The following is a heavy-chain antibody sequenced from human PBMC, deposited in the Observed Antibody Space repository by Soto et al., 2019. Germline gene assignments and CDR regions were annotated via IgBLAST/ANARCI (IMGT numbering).Heavy chain of an antibody. Sequence: GGSLRLSCAASGFTFSSYGMHWVRQAPGKRLEWVAVIWYDGSNKYYADSVKGRFTISRDNSKNTLYLQMNSLRAEDTAVYYCARMTMVRGVKRPNDAFDIWGQGTMVTVSS. CDR2: IWYDGSNK. D-gene: IGHD3-10*01. J-gene: IGHJ3*02. CDR3: ARMTMVRGVKRPNDAFDI. CDR1: GFTFSSYG. V-gene: IGHV3-33*01.